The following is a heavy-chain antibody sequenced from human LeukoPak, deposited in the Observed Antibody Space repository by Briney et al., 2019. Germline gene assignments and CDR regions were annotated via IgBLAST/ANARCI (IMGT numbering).Heavy chain of an antibody. CDR2: INAGNGNT. J-gene: IGHJ3*02. D-gene: IGHD2-2*01. Sequence: ASVKVSCKASGYTFTTYAMHWVRQAPGQRLEWMGWINAGNGNTKYSQKFQGRVTINRDTSASTAHMELSSLRSEDTAVYYCARGSWGCSSTSCYRPAFDIWGQGTMVTVSS. CDR3: ARGSWGCSSTSCYRPAFDI. CDR1: GYTFTTYA. V-gene: IGHV1-3*01.